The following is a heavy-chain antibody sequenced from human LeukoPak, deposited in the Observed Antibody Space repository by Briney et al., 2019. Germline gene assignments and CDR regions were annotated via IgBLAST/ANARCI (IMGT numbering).Heavy chain of an antibody. CDR1: GGSISSYY. D-gene: IGHD2-2*02. CDR2: IYTSGST. J-gene: IGHJ4*02. CDR3: ARRPRYCSSTSCYTFDY. Sequence: PSETLSLTCTVSGGSISSYYWSWIRQPAGKGLEWIGRIYTSGSTNYNPSLKSRVTISVDTSKNQFSPKLSSVTAADTAVYYCARRPRYCSSTSCYTFDYWGQGTLVTVSS. V-gene: IGHV4-4*07.